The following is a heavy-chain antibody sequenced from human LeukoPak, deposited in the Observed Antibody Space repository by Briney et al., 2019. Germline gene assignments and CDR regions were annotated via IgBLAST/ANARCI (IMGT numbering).Heavy chain of an antibody. V-gene: IGHV3-7*01. Sequence: GGSLRLSCAASGFTFSAYWMSWFRQAPGKGLEWVAIISEDGSEQYYVPSVKGRFTISRDSARNSVYLQMNSLRAEDTSVYYCARAPLRRYTYGYGDFWGQGVLVTVSS. CDR3: ARAPLRRYTYGYGDF. D-gene: IGHD5-18*01. CDR1: GFTFSAYW. CDR2: ISEDGSEQ. J-gene: IGHJ4*02.